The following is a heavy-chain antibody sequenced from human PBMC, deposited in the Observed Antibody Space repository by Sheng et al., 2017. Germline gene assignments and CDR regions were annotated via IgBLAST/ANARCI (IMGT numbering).Heavy chain of an antibody. CDR2: ISPSNGFI. Sequence: EVQLVESGGGLVRPGGSLRLSCAASGFIFSDYSMNWVRQTPAKGLEWVSSISPSNGFIYYADSVKGRFTISRDNAKNSLFLQMNSLRAEDTAVYYCARDLAGLRRESSGGNWFDP. J-gene: IGHJ5*02. V-gene: IGHV3-21*01. CDR3: ARDLAGLRRESSGGNWFDP. CDR1: GFIFSDYS. D-gene: IGHD3-10*01.